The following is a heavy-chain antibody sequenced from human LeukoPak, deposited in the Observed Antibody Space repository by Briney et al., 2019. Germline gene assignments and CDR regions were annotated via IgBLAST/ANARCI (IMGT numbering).Heavy chain of an antibody. D-gene: IGHD6-19*01. CDR1: GFSFSAYI. V-gene: IGHV3-64*01. Sequence: GGSLRLSCVASGFSFSAYIMHWVRQAPGKGLEYVWAFGSDGSSTFYPNSVKGRFTTSRDNSKSTLYLQMGSLRAEDTTVYYCTRRYGGHSGWAGYHDSWGQGTLVTVSS. CDR2: FGSDGSST. J-gene: IGHJ4*02. CDR3: TRRYGGHSGWAGYHDS.